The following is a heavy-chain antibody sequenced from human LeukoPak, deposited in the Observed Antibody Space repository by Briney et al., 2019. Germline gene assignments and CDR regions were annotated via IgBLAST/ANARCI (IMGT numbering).Heavy chain of an antibody. CDR1: GYTFTGYY. Sequence: GASVKVSCKASGYTFTGYYMHWVRQAPGQGLEWMGRINPNSGGTNYAQKFQGRVTMTRDTSISTAYMELSRLRSDDTAVYYCARGPVMCGGDCYYFDYWGQGTLVTVSS. CDR2: INPNSGGT. V-gene: IGHV1-2*06. J-gene: IGHJ4*02. D-gene: IGHD2-21*02. CDR3: ARGPVMCGGDCYYFDY.